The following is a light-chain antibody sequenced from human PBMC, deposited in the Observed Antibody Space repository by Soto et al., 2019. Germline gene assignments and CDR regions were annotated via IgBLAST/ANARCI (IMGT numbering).Light chain of an antibody. J-gene: IGKJ5*01. V-gene: IGKV2-28*01. CDR2: LGS. Sequence: DIVMTQSPLSLPVTPGEPASISCRSSQSLLHSNGYNYLDWYLQKPGQSPQLLIYLGSNRASGVPDRCSGSGSGTDFTLKISRVEAEDVGVDYCMQAKVTVGQGTRLEMK. CDR1: QSLLHSNGYNY. CDR3: MQAKVT.